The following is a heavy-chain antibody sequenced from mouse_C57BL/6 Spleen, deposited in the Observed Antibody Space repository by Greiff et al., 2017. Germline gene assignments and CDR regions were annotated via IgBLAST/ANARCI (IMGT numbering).Heavy chain of an antibody. CDR3: ASEVITTVPPYGGFAY. CDR1: GYTFTGYW. CDR2: ILPGSGST. J-gene: IGHJ3*01. Sequence: VNVVESGAELMKPGASVKLSCKATGYTFTGYWIEWVKQRPGHGLEWIGEILPGSGSTNYNEKFKGKATFTADTSANTAYMQLSSLTTEDSAIYYCASEVITTVPPYGGFAYWGQGTLVTVSA. V-gene: IGHV1-9*01. D-gene: IGHD1-1*01.